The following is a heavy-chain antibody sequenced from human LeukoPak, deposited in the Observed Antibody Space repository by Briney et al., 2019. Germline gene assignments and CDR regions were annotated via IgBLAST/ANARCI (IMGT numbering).Heavy chain of an antibody. CDR3: ARVQWELRGVGSYFDY. V-gene: IGHV3-7*01. Sequence: RGSLSLSCAASGFTFSSYCMSWVRQAPGKGREWVADIKQDGSATYYVHSVKGRFTIPRANAKNSLYLQMNSLRAEDAAVYYCARVQWELRGVGSYFDYWGQGTLVTVSS. CDR1: GFTFSSYC. CDR2: IKQDGSAT. D-gene: IGHD1-26*01. J-gene: IGHJ4*02.